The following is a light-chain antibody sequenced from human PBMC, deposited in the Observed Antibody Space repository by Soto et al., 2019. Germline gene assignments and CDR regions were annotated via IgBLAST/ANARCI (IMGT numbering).Light chain of an antibody. CDR3: SSYTSSNTGV. V-gene: IGLV2-14*01. CDR2: EVS. Sequence: QSALTQPASVSGSPGQSITISCTGTSSDVGGNNYVSWYQHHPGKAPKLMIYEVSNRPSGVSNRFSGTKSGNTASLTISGLQAEDEAYYYCSSYTSSNTGVFGGGTKLTVL. J-gene: IGLJ2*01. CDR1: SSDVGGNNY.